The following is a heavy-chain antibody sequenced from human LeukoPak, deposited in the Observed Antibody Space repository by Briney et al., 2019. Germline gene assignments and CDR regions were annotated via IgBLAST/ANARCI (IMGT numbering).Heavy chain of an antibody. Sequence: SETLSLTCIVSGASISSGNYYWTWIRQPAGKGLEWIGRLHTTGGTNYNPSFKSRLSISGDTSKNQFSLQLSSVTAADTAVYYCAKDTIFWGQGTLVTVSS. J-gene: IGHJ4*02. CDR2: LHTTGGT. V-gene: IGHV4-61*02. CDR3: AKDTIF. D-gene: IGHD3-3*01. CDR1: GASISSGNYY.